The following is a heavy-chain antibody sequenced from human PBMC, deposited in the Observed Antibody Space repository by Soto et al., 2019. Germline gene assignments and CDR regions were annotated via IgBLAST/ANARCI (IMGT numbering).Heavy chain of an antibody. CDR3: ARHSHYDSSYYYPPLPQLPLGY. D-gene: IGHD3-22*01. V-gene: IGHV5-51*01. CDR1: GYSFTSYW. J-gene: IGHJ4*02. CDR2: IYPGDSDI. Sequence: GAALKISCQASGYSFTSYWIAGVRQVPGKGLELMGVIYPGDSDIRYSPSFHCHITISADTTISTAYLQWSRLKASDSALYFCARHSHYDSSYYYPPLPQLPLGYWGKGNLVTL.